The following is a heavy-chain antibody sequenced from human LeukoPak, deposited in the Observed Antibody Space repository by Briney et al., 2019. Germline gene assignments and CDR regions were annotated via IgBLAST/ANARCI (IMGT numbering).Heavy chain of an antibody. CDR2: IYSGDST. D-gene: IGHD6-13*01. J-gene: IGHJ4*02. CDR1: GFTVSSNY. Sequence: GGSLRLSCAASGFTVSSNYMSWVRQAPGKGLEWVSVIYSGDSTYYADSVKGRFTISRDNSKNTLYLQMNSLRAEDTAVYYCARGMAAAGPNDYWGQGTLVTVSS. V-gene: IGHV3-53*01. CDR3: ARGMAAAGPNDY.